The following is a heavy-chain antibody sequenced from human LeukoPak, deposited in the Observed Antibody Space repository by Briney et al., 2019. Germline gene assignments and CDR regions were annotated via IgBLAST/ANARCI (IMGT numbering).Heavy chain of an antibody. V-gene: IGHV3-21*04. J-gene: IGHJ4*02. CDR1: GFTFSSYS. D-gene: IGHD3-10*01. CDR2: ISSSSSYI. Sequence: GGSLRLSCAASGFTFSSYSMNWVRQAPGKGLEWVSSISSSSSYIYYADSVKGRFTISRDSAKNSLYLQMNSLRAEDTAVYYCAKDSDAMVRAPDYWGQGTLVTVSS. CDR3: AKDSDAMVRAPDY.